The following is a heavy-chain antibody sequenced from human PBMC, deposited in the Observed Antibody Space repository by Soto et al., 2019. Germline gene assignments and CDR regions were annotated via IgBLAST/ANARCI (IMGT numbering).Heavy chain of an antibody. CDR3: ARDRNHALDV. CDR1: GFSINSNY. Sequence: GESLRLSCVVSGFSINSNYMSWVRQAPGMGLEWVSVLYTGGTTYTAHSVEGRFTISRDNSNNSLYLQMNNLRVEDTAIYFCARDRNHALDVWGQGTTVTVSS. CDR2: LYTGGTT. J-gene: IGHJ6*02. V-gene: IGHV3-53*01.